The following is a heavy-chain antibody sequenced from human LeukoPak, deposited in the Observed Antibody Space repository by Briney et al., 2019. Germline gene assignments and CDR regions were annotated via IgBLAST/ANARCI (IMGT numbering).Heavy chain of an antibody. J-gene: IGHJ4*02. CDR2: IYSGGST. V-gene: IGHV3-53*01. D-gene: IGHD5-24*01. Sequence: GGSLRLSCAASGFTVSSNYMTWVRQAPGKGLEWVSVIYSGGSTYYADSVKGRFTISRDNSRNTLYLQMNSLRAEDTAVYYCARVGDGYNEDYWGQGTLVTVSS. CDR1: GFTVSSNY. CDR3: ARVGDGYNEDY.